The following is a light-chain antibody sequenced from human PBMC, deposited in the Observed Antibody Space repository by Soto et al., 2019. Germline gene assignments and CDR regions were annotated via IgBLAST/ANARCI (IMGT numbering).Light chain of an antibody. J-gene: IGLJ3*02. CDR2: EVN. V-gene: IGLV2-14*01. Sequence: QSVLTQPASVSGSPGQSITISCTGTSSDVGGYNYVSWYQQHPGKAPKLMIYEVNNRPSGVSHRFSGSKSGNTASLTFSGLQPEDEADYYCSSYASSGAVVFGGGTKVTVL. CDR3: SSYASSGAVV. CDR1: SSDVGGYNY.